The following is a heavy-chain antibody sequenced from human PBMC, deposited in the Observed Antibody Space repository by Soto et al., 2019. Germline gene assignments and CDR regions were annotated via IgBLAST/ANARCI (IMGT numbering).Heavy chain of an antibody. CDR3: AREGTESYYFYYYYGMDV. Sequence: QVQLVESGGGVVLPGRSLRLSCAASGVTFSSYGMRWVRQAPGKGLEWVAVIWYDGSNKYYADSVKGRFTISRDNSKNTLYLQMNSLRAEDTAVYYCAREGTESYYFYYYYGMDVWGQGTTVTVSS. J-gene: IGHJ6*02. V-gene: IGHV3-33*01. D-gene: IGHD3-10*01. CDR1: GVTFSSYG. CDR2: IWYDGSNK.